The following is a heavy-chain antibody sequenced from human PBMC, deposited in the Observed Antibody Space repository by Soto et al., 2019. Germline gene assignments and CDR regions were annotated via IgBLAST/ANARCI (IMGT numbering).Heavy chain of an antibody. V-gene: IGHV3-23*01. CDR3: AKDRAPSDV. CDR2: ISGSGGST. J-gene: IGHJ6*02. CDR1: GFIFSNFA. Sequence: PGGSLRLSCEASGFIFSNFAMNWVRQAPGKGLEWVSTISGSGGSTYYADSVRGRFTISRGNSKNMLYVQMNSLRVEDTAVYFCAKDRAPSDVWGQGTTVTVSS.